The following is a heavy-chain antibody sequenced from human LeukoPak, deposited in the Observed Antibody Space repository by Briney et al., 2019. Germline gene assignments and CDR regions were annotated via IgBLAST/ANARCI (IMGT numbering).Heavy chain of an antibody. CDR2: INHSGST. V-gene: IGHV4-34*01. CDR1: GGSFSGYY. J-gene: IGHJ4*02. D-gene: IGHD3-22*01. CDR3: ARGLYDSSGYYYWAGWYFDY. Sequence: SETLSLTCAVYGGSFSGYYWSWIRQPPGKGLEWIGEINHSGSTYYNPSLKSRVTISVDTSKNQFSLKLSSVTAADTAVYYCARGLYDSSGYYYWAGWYFDYWAREPWSPSPQ.